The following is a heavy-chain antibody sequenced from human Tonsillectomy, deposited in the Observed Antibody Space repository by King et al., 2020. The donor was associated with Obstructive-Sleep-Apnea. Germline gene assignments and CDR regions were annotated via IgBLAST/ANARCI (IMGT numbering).Heavy chain of an antibody. CDR2: ISSSSSTI. CDR1: GFTFSSYS. V-gene: IGHV3-48*04. CDR3: AREDTMIVVVPFDY. J-gene: IGHJ4*02. Sequence: VQLVESGGGLVQPGGSLRLSCAASGFTFSSYSMNWVRQAPGKGLEWVSYISSSSSTIYYADSVKGRFTISRDNAKNSLYLQMNSLRAEETAVYYCAREDTMIVVVPFDYWGQGTLVTVSS. D-gene: IGHD3-22*01.